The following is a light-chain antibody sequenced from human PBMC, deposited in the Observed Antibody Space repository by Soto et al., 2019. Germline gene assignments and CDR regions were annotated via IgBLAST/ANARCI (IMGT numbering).Light chain of an antibody. CDR3: QQYGSSPWT. CDR1: QSVGSS. Sequence: ETVMTQSPATLSVSPGESAPLSCRASQSVGSSLAWHQQKPGQAPRLLIYGAYSRASGIPDRFSGGGSGTDFTLTIRRLEPEDFAVYYCQQYGSSPWTVGLGTKVDIK. CDR2: GAY. J-gene: IGKJ1*01. V-gene: IGKV3-20*01.